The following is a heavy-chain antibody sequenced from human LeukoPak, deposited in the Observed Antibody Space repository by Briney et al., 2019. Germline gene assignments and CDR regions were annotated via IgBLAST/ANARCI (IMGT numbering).Heavy chain of an antibody. J-gene: IGHJ4*02. CDR2: INSDGSTT. Sequence: GGSLRLSCEASGFTFSAYAMTWVRQAPGKGLVWVLRINSDGSTTTYADSVKGRFTISRDNAKNTVSVQMNSLRAEDTAVYYCALASGDWHPFQYWGQGTLVSVSS. D-gene: IGHD2-21*02. CDR1: GFTFSAYA. V-gene: IGHV3-74*01. CDR3: ALASGDWHPFQY.